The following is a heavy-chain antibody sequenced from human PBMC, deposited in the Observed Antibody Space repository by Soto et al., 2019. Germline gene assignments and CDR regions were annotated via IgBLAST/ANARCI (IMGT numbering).Heavy chain of an antibody. D-gene: IGHD6-19*01. CDR2: INHSGST. J-gene: IGHJ4*02. CDR1: GGSFSGYY. V-gene: IGHV4-34*01. Sequence: SETLSLTCAVYGGSFSGYYWSWIRQPPGKGLEWIGEINHSGSTNYNPSLKSRVTISVDTSKNQFSLKLSSVTAADTAVYYCARQDYSSGYDYWGQGTLVTVSS. CDR3: ARQDYSSGYDY.